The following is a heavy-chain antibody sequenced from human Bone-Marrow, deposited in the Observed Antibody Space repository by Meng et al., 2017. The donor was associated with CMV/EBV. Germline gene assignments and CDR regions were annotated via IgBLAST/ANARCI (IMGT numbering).Heavy chain of an antibody. V-gene: IGHV4-4*02. J-gene: IGHJ6*02. CDR3: ARVGVLEASRRGYCSSTSCRRGGMDV. Sequence: GSLRLSCAVSGGSISSSHWWSWVRQPPGKGLEWIGEIYHSGSTNYNPSLKSRVTISVDKSKNQFSLKLSSVTAADTAVYYCARVGVLEASRRGYCSSTSCRRGGMDVWGQGTTVTVSS. CDR1: GGSISSSHW. CDR2: IYHSGST. D-gene: IGHD2-2*01.